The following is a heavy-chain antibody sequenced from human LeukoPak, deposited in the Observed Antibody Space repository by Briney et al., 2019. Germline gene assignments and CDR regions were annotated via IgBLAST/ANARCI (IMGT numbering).Heavy chain of an antibody. J-gene: IGHJ4*02. Sequence: GGSLGLSCAASGISVNNLYMSWVRQAPGKGLEWVSVIYSGDRTYYADSVKGRFTISRDTSKNTVYLQMNSLRPEETAVYYCARDGEYSYGYGFDYWGQGTLVTVSS. CDR1: GISVNNLY. CDR3: ARDGEYSYGYGFDY. V-gene: IGHV3-66*01. D-gene: IGHD5-18*01. CDR2: IYSGDRT.